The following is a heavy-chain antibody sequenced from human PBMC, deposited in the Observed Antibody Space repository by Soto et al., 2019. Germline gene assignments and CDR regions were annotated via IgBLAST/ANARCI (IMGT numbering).Heavy chain of an antibody. D-gene: IGHD1-26*01. Sequence: GSLRLSCAASGFTLTTYTMNWVRQAPGMGLEWVSSINGRGNYKYYTDSVEGRFTISRDNAQNSLYLQMNSLGAEDTAVYYCAREDGVVGATSAFDYWGQGTLVTVSS. J-gene: IGHJ4*02. CDR1: GFTLTTYT. V-gene: IGHV3-21*01. CDR2: INGRGNYK. CDR3: AREDGVVGATSAFDY.